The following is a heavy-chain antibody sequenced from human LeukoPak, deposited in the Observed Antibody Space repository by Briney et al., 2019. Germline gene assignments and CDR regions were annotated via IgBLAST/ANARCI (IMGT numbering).Heavy chain of an antibody. D-gene: IGHD2-8*01. CDR3: ARHERYIVIMLYAGMFDS. V-gene: IGHV4-38-2*01. CDR2: IYHTGNI. CDR1: NYSIGSGYY. Sequence: SETLSLTCSVSNYSIGSGYYWGWIRQPPGKGLEWTGSIYHTGNIYYNPSLKSRVTISVDRSKNHVSLRFSSVTAADTAVYYCARHERYIVIMLYAGMFDSWGQGTLLTVSS. J-gene: IGHJ4*02.